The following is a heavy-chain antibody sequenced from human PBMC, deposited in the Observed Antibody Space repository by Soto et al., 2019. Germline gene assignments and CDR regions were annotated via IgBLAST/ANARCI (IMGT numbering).Heavy chain of an antibody. J-gene: IGHJ6*02. CDR1: GFTFSSYS. CDR3: ARDDMGYCSGGSCSYYYYGMDV. CDR2: ISSSSSYI. V-gene: IGHV3-21*01. D-gene: IGHD2-15*01. Sequence: SLRLSCAASGFTFSSYSMNWVRQAPGEGLEWVSSISSSSSYIYYADSVKGRFTISRDNAKNSLYLQMNSLRAEDTAVYYCARDDMGYCSGGSCSYYYYGMDVWGQGTTVTVSS.